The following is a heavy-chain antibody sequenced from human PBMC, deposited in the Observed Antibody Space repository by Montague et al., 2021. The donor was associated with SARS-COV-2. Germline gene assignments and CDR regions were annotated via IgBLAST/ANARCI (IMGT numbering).Heavy chain of an antibody. D-gene: IGHD6-13*01. CDR2: IYAGGST. V-gene: IGHV3-66*01. Sequence: SLRLSCAASTFTVNNNYMSWVRQAPGKGLEWVSVIYAGGSTYYADSVRGRFTISRDISKNTLFLQMNSLGAEDTALYYCARVRNSWAYYFDYWGQGTLVTVPS. CDR1: TFTVNNNY. CDR3: ARVRNSWAYYFDY. J-gene: IGHJ4*02.